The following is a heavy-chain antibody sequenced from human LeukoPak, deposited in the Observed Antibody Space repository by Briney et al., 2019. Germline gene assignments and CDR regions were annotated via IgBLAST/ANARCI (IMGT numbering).Heavy chain of an antibody. D-gene: IGHD2-21*02. Sequence: SVKVSCKASGGTFSSYAISWVRQAPGQGLEWMGGIIPIFGTANYAQKFQGRVTITADESTSTAYMELSSLRSEDTAVYYCAGVTGWRRPPSYWGQGTLVTVSS. CDR3: AGVTGWRRPPSY. V-gene: IGHV1-69*13. CDR1: GGTFSSYA. CDR2: IIPIFGTA. J-gene: IGHJ4*02.